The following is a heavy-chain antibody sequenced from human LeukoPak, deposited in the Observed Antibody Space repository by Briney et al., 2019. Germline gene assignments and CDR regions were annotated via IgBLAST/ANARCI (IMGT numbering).Heavy chain of an antibody. CDR1: GFTFDDYA. CDR3: AKAGSGWYGWFDP. V-gene: IGHV3-43*02. D-gene: IGHD6-19*01. Sequence: GGSLRLSCAASGFTFDDYAMHWVRQGPGKGLEWVSLISGDGSSTYYADSVKGRFTISRDNSKSSLYLQMNSLRTEDTAFYYCAKAGSGWYGWFDPWGQGTLVTVSS. J-gene: IGHJ5*02. CDR2: ISGDGSST.